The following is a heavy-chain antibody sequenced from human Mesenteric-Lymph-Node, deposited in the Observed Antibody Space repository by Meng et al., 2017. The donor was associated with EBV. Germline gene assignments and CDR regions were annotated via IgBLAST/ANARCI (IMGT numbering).Heavy chain of an antibody. D-gene: IGHD3-3*01. CDR1: GGSISSSGYY. Sequence: QLQFQESGPGLVKPSETLSLTCSVSGGSISSSGYYWGWIRQPPGKGLEWIGTVSYSGSTYYNPSLKSRVTVSVDTSTNQVSLKLTSVTAADTAVYYCASPIYSRDAFDIWGQGTMVTVSS. CDR3: ASPIYSRDAFDI. V-gene: IGHV4-39*01. CDR2: VSYSGST. J-gene: IGHJ3*02.